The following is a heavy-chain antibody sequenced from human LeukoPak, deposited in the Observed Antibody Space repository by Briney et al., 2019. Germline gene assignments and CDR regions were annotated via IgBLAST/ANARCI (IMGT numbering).Heavy chain of an antibody. Sequence: GESLKISCKGSGYTFTSYDINWVRQATGQGLEWMGWMNPNSGNTGYAQKFQGRVTMTRNTSISTAYMELSSLRSEDTAVYYCAGSGTTGTRYYYYYGMDVWGQGTTVTVSS. CDR2: MNPNSGNT. CDR1: GYTFTSYD. J-gene: IGHJ6*02. CDR3: AGSGTTGTRYYYYYGMDV. V-gene: IGHV1-8*01. D-gene: IGHD1-1*01.